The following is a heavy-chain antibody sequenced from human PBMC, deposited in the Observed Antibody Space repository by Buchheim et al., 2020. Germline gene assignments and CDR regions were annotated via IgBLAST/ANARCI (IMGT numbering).Heavy chain of an antibody. J-gene: IGHJ4*02. CDR2: IIPIFGVA. D-gene: IGHD3-22*01. Sequence: QVQLVQSGAEVKKPGSSVKVSCKSSGGTFSSYTISRVRQAPGQGLEWMGKIIPIFGVAKYAQRFRDRVTITADKSTSTAYMELSSLRSEDTAVYYCARDRNYYDSNGLPYWGQGTL. V-gene: IGHV1-69*08. CDR1: GGTFSSYT. CDR3: ARDRNYYDSNGLPY.